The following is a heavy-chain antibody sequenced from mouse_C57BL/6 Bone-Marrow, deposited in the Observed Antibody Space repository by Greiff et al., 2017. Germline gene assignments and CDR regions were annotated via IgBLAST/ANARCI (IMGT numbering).Heavy chain of an antibody. CDR1: GYTFTSYW. D-gene: IGHD2-4*01. J-gene: IGHJ3*01. CDR2: IHPSASDT. CDR3: AIDYDYGGPAWFAY. V-gene: IGHV1-74*01. Sequence: QVQLQQSGAELVKPGASVKVSCKASGYTFTSYWMHWVKQRPGQGLEWIGRIHPSASDTNYNQKFKGKATLTVDKSSSTAYMQLSSLTSEDSAVYYCAIDYDYGGPAWFAYWGQGTLVTVSA.